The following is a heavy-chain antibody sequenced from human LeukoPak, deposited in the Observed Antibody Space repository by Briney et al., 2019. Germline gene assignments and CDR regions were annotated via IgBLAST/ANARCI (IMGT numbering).Heavy chain of an antibody. V-gene: IGHV4-59*01. CDR1: GGSISGYY. D-gene: IGHD2-15*01. Sequence: SETLSLTCTVSGGSISGYYWSWVRQSPEKGLESIGFIYSTGSTSYNPSLRSRVTISIDTSQNQFYLRLTSVTAADTAVYYRERFSQYSGSPYHDLDYWGQGTLVSVSS. CDR3: ERFSQYSGSPYHDLDY. CDR2: IYSTGST. J-gene: IGHJ4*02.